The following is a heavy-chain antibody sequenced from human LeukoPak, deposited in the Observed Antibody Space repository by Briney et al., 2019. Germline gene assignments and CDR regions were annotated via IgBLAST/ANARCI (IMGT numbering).Heavy chain of an antibody. Sequence: GGSLRLSCAASGFTFSSYWMSWVRQAPGKGLEWVANIKQDGSEKYYVDSVKGRFTISRDNAKNSLYLQMNSLRAEDTAVYYCARCYDSSGYYYVPFDCWGQGTLVTVSS. V-gene: IGHV3-7*01. D-gene: IGHD3-22*01. CDR1: GFTFSSYW. J-gene: IGHJ4*02. CDR3: ARCYDSSGYYYVPFDC. CDR2: IKQDGSEK.